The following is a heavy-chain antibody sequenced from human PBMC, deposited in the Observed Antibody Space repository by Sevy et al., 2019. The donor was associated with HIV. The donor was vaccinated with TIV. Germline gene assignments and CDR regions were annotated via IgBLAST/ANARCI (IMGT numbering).Heavy chain of an antibody. CDR1: GFTFSNYG. D-gene: IGHD3-10*01. J-gene: IGHJ4*02. CDR2: TWYDGINR. CDR3: GRDNLLPIMFSMGRGALSYYFDY. V-gene: IGHV3-33*01. Sequence: GGSLRLSCAASGFTFSNYGMHWVRQAPGKGLEWVAVTWYDGINRYYADSVKGRFTISRDNSKNTLYLQMNSLRAEDTAVYYWGRDNLLPIMFSMGRGALSYYFDYWGQGTLVTVSS.